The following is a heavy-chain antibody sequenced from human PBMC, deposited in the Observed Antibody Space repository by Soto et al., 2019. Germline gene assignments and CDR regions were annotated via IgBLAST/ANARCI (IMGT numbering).Heavy chain of an antibody. Sequence: SETLSLTCTVSGGSISSYYWSWIRQPPGKGLEWIGYMDYTGSTNHNPSLKSRVTMSVEASKNQFSLRLSSVTAADTAVYYCARGVGRTIFDYWGQGYLVTVSS. CDR1: GGSISSYY. V-gene: IGHV4-59*01. D-gene: IGHD1-26*01. CDR2: MDYTGST. CDR3: ARGVGRTIFDY. J-gene: IGHJ4*02.